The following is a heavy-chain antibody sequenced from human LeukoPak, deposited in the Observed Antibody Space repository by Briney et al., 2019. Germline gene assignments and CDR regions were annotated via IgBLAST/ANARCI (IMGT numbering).Heavy chain of an antibody. Sequence: ASVKVSCKASGYTFTSYGISWVRQAPGQGLEWMGWVSPYHGDTNYAQKFQGRVTMTTDTSTSTVYMELRSVRSDDTAVYYCARGPYSSDWGDYYFDYWGQGTLVTVSS. V-gene: IGHV1-18*01. CDR3: ARGPYSSDWGDYYFDY. CDR1: GYTFTSYG. D-gene: IGHD6-19*01. CDR2: VSPYHGDT. J-gene: IGHJ4*02.